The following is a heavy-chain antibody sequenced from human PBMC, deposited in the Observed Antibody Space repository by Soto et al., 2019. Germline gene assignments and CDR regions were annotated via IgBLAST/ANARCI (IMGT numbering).Heavy chain of an antibody. D-gene: IGHD3-22*01. CDR3: ATPVSSGDQAFEV. V-gene: IGHV4-39*01. Sequence: QLQLQESGPGLVRPSETLSLTCTVSGGSISSSSYYWGWIRQPPGKGLEWIGSIYSSGSTYYNPSLKSRVTISVDTSKNQFPLRLSSVTAADTAVHYCATPVSSGDQAFEVWGQGTMVTVSS. CDR2: IYSSGST. CDR1: GGSISSSSYY. J-gene: IGHJ3*01.